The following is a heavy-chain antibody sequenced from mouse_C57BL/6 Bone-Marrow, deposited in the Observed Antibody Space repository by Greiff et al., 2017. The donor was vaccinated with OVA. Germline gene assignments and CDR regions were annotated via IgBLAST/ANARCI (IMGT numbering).Heavy chain of an antibody. V-gene: IGHV5-4*01. CDR1: GFTFSSYA. CDR2: ISDGGSYT. CDR3: ARDRAYPYYFDY. D-gene: IGHD3-1*01. J-gene: IGHJ2*01. Sequence: EVMLVESGGGLVKPGGSLKLSCAASGFTFSSYAMSWVRQTPEKRLEWVATISDGGSYTYYPDNVKGRFTISRDNAKNNLYLQMSHLKSEDKAMYYCARDRAYPYYFDYWGQGTTLTVSS.